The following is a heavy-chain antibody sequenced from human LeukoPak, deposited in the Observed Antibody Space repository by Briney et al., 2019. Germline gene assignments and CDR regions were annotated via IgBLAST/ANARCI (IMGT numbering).Heavy chain of an antibody. CDR1: GFTLASYA. V-gene: IGHV3-23*01. J-gene: IGHJ4*02. CDR2: ITGSGRST. Sequence: PVGSLRLSCAASGFTLASYAMSWVRQAPGKGLEWVSAITGSGRSTYYADSAKGRFTISRDNSKNTLYLQMNSLRAEDTAVYYCAKETQFGGVIVTNFDYWGQGTLVTVSS. CDR3: AKETQFGGVIVTNFDY. D-gene: IGHD3-16*02.